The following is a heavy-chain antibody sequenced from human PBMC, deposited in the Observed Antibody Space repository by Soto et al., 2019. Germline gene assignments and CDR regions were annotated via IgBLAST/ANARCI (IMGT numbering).Heavy chain of an antibody. CDR2: TIPTFDTP. V-gene: IGHV1-69*13. Sequence: ASVKVSCKASGGTFGNLGISWLRQAPGQGLEWMGGTIPTFDTPHYAEKFRDRLTITADATSTAYMELTSLSSEDTATYYCARDREDGSGTKYNWFDSWGQGTLVTVSS. CDR3: ARDREDGSGTKYNWFDS. J-gene: IGHJ5*01. CDR1: GGTFGNLG. D-gene: IGHD3-10*01.